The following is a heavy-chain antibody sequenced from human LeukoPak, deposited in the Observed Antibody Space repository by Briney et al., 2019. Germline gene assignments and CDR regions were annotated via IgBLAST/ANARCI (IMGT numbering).Heavy chain of an antibody. V-gene: IGHV4-59*01. CDR2: IYYGGST. D-gene: IGHD3-3*01. J-gene: IGHJ5*02. CDR3: ARDLSGENWFDP. CDR1: GGPISSYY. Sequence: PSETLSLTCTVSGGPISSYYWSWIRQPPGKGLEWIGYIYYGGSTNYNPSLKSRVTISVDTSKNQFSLKLSSVTAADTAVYYCARDLSGENWFDPWGQGTLVTVSS.